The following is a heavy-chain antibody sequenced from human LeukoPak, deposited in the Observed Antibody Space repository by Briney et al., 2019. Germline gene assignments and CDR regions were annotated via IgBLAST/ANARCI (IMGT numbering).Heavy chain of an antibody. V-gene: IGHV3-23*01. Sequence: GGSLRLSCAASGTFSKYWMSWVRQAPGRGLEWVSVISGSGGSTYYADSVKGRFTISRDNSKNTVYLQMNSLRADDTAVYYCAKVLHNNYGDAFDIWGQGTMVTASS. CDR1: GTFSKYW. CDR2: ISGSGGST. D-gene: IGHD5-18*01. J-gene: IGHJ3*02. CDR3: AKVLHNNYGDAFDI.